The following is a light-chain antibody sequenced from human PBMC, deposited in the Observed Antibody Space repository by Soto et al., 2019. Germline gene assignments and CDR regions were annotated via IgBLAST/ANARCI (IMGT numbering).Light chain of an antibody. V-gene: IGKV2-28*01. CDR1: QSLLHSNGYYY. J-gene: IGKJ3*01. CDR2: LGS. Sequence: DIVMTQSPLSLPVTPGEPASMSFRSTQSLLHSNGYYYVDWYLQRPGQSPQLLIYLGSNRASGVPDRFSGGGSGTDFTLEISRVEAEDVGIYYCMQALQTPFTFGPGTKVDIK. CDR3: MQALQTPFT.